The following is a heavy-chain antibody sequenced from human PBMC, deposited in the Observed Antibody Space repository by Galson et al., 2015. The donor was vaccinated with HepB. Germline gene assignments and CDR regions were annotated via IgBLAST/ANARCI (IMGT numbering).Heavy chain of an antibody. CDR2: INNDGDKR. D-gene: IGHD2/OR15-2a*01. J-gene: IGHJ4*02. CDR1: GFTIRHTA. V-gene: IGHV3-64D*06. Sequence: SLRLSCAASGFTIRHTAIHWVRQIPGRRLEYVSVINNDGDKRYFADSVKGRFTVSRDNSKNIVYLQMSSLRAEDTAVYFCATDLLGLTLLDYWGQGTLVTVSS. CDR3: ATDLLGLTLLDY.